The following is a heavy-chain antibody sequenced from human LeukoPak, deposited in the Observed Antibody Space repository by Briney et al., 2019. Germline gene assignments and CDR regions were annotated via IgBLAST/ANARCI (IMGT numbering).Heavy chain of an antibody. CDR2: IYYSGST. CDR1: GGSISGYY. V-gene: IGHV4-59*01. Sequence: SETLSLTCTVSGGSISGYYWSWIRQPPGKGLEWIGNIYYSGSTNYNPSLKSRVTISVDTSKKQFPLKLSSVIAADTAVYYCARSYYGYHGSGSYYSLDYWGQGTLVTVSS. J-gene: IGHJ4*02. CDR3: ARSYYGYHGSGSYYSLDY. D-gene: IGHD3-10*01.